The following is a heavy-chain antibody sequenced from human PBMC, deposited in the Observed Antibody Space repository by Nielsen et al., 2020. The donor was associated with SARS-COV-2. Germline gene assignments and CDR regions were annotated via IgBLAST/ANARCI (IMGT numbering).Heavy chain of an antibody. Sequence: RQAPGKGLEWIGEINHSGSTNYNPSLKSRVTISVDTSKNQFSLKLSSVTAADTAVYYCATTSGLGYCSSTSCYGAFDIWGQGTMVTVSS. V-gene: IGHV4-34*01. D-gene: IGHD2-2*01. J-gene: IGHJ3*02. CDR3: ATTSGLGYCSSTSCYGAFDI. CDR2: INHSGST.